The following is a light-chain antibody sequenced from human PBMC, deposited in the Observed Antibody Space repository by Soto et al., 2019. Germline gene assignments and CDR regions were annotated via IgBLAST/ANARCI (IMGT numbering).Light chain of an antibody. Sequence: QSVLTQPASVSGSPGQSITISCTGTNSDVGYYKYVSWYQQHPGKAPKLIIYEVTNRPSGVSNRFSGSKSGNTASLTISGLQAEDEADYYCSSYTTISTYVFGTGTKVTVL. CDR2: EVT. CDR3: SSYTTISTYV. J-gene: IGLJ1*01. V-gene: IGLV2-14*01. CDR1: NSDVGYYKY.